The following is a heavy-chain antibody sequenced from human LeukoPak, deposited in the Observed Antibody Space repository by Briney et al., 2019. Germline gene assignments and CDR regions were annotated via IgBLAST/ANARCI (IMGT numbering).Heavy chain of an antibody. CDR1: GFTFSSYS. D-gene: IGHD2-2*01. V-gene: IGHV3-21*01. CDR2: ISSSSSYI. CDR3: ARDGGEYQLLSPYFDY. J-gene: IGHJ4*02. Sequence: PGGSLRLSCAASGFTFSSYSMNWVRQAPGKGLEWVSSISSSSSYIYYADSVKGRFTISRDNAKNSPYLQMNSLRAEDTAVYYCARDGGEYQLLSPYFDYWGQRTLVTVSS.